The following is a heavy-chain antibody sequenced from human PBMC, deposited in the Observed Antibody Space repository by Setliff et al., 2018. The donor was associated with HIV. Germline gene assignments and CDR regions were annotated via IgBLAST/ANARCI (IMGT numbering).Heavy chain of an antibody. D-gene: IGHD1-7*01. CDR1: GYSFTSYW. Sequence: PGESLKISCKGSGYSFTSYWIGWVRQMPGKGLEWMGIIYPGDSHVRYSPSFQGQVTISADTSISTAYLQWSSLKASDTAMYYCARDRYTWNYGKNYMDVWGKGTTVTVSS. CDR3: ARDRYTWNYGKNYMDV. J-gene: IGHJ6*03. CDR2: IYPGDSHV. V-gene: IGHV5-51*01.